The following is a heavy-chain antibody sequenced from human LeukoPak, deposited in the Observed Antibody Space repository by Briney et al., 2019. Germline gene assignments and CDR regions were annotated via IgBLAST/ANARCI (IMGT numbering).Heavy chain of an antibody. J-gene: IGHJ6*02. CDR2: VNLQGST. CDR3: ARIVVVLSDVPYYYYGMDV. CDR1: GGSISNTNW. V-gene: IGHV4-4*02. Sequence: SETLSLTCGVSGGSISNTNWWTWVRQPPGKGLEWIGEVNLQGSTNYNPSLKSRVAISVDKSENHISPKLTSVTAADTAVYYCARIVVVLSDVPYYYYGMDVWGQGTTVTVSS. D-gene: IGHD2-2*01.